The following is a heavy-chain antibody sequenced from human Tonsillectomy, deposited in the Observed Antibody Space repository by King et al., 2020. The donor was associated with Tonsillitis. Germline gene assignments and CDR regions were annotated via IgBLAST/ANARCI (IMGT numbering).Heavy chain of an antibody. J-gene: IGHJ5*02. D-gene: IGHD2-15*01. Sequence: QLVQSGAEVKKPGASVTVSCKASGYVFTNYLINWVRQAPGQGLEWMGWISTYNGNTNYAQKLQGRVTMTRDTSANTAYMELGGLRFDDTAVYFCARDLGYCSGGNCYSEGLNPWGQGTLVTVSS. CDR2: ISTYNGNT. V-gene: IGHV1-18*01. CDR1: GYVFTNYL. CDR3: ARDLGYCSGGNCYSEGLNP.